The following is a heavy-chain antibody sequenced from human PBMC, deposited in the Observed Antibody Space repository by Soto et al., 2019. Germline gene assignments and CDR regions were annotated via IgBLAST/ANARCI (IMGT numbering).Heavy chain of an antibody. J-gene: IGHJ6*03. D-gene: IGHD3-10*01. Sequence: ASVKVSCKASGYTFTSYAMHWVRQAPGQRLEWMGWINAVNGSTKYAQEFQGRVTITTDTSARTAYMELSSLRSEDTAVYYCARDGGPTYYYGSGTDYYYMDVWGKGTTVTVSS. V-gene: IGHV1-3*03. CDR3: ARDGGPTYYYGSGTDYYYMDV. CDR1: GYTFTSYA. CDR2: INAVNGST.